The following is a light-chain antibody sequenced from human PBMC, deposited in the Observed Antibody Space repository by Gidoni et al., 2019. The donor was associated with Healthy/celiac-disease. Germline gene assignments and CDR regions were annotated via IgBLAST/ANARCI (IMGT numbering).Light chain of an antibody. CDR3: AAWDDSLSGWV. Sequence: QSVLTQPPSASGTPGQRVTISCSGSSSHIGSNYVYWYQKLPGTAPKLLIYRNNQRPSGVPDRFSGSKSGTSASLAISGLRSEDEADYYCAAWDDSLSGWVFGGGTKLTVL. V-gene: IGLV1-47*01. CDR2: RNN. CDR1: SSHIGSNY. J-gene: IGLJ3*02.